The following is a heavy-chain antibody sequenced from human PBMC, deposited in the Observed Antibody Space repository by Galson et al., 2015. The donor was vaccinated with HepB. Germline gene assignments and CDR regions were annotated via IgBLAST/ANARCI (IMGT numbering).Heavy chain of an antibody. J-gene: IGHJ4*02. CDR3: ARSTNEASLLFDY. CDR1: GGTFSSYT. V-gene: IGHV1-69*02. D-gene: IGHD1-1*01. CDR2: IIPILGIA. Sequence: SVKVSCKASGGTFSSYTISWVRQAPGQGLEWMGRIIPILGIANYAQKFQGRVTITADKSTSTAYMELSSLRSEDTAVYYCARSTNEASLLFDYWGQGTLVTVSS.